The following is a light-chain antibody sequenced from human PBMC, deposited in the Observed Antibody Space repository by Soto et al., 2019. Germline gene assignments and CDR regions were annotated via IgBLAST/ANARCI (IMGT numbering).Light chain of an antibody. CDR3: QQYNYWPT. V-gene: IGKV3-15*01. J-gene: IGKJ1*01. CDR1: QSVSSN. Sequence: EIVMTQSPATLAVSPGERATLSCRASQSVSSNLVWYQQKPGQAPRLLIYGTSTRATGIPARFSGSGSGTEFTLTIRSLQSEDFAVYYCQQYNYWPTFGQGTKVEIK. CDR2: GTS.